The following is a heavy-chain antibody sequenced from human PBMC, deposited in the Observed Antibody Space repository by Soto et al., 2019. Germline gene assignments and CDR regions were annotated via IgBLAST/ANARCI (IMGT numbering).Heavy chain of an antibody. CDR1: GYTFTSYG. CDR3: ARDYNYDSSGYYYRLFFY. V-gene: IGHV1-18*04. D-gene: IGHD3-22*01. Sequence: ASVKVSCKACGYTFTSYGISWVRQAPGQGLEWMGWISAYNGNTNYAQKLQGRVTMTTDTSTSTAYMELRSLRSDDTAVYYCARDYNYDSSGYYYRLFFYWGQGTLVTVSS. CDR2: ISAYNGNT. J-gene: IGHJ4*02.